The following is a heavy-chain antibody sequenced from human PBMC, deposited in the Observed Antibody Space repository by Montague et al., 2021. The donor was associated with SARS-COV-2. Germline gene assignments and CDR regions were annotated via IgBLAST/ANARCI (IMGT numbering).Heavy chain of an antibody. D-gene: IGHD3-10*01. J-gene: IGHJ5*01. CDR2: VYISGST. Sequence: TLSLTCSVFGDSINNVNYFWSWIRRPAGKGLEWIGRVYISGSTNYNPSLKSRVTMLLDKSANELTLQVTSVTAADTAVYYCARVSGYSSGSSFNWFDSWGQGLVVTVSS. CDR3: ARVSGYSSGSSFNWFDS. V-gene: IGHV4-61*02. CDR1: GDSINNVNYF.